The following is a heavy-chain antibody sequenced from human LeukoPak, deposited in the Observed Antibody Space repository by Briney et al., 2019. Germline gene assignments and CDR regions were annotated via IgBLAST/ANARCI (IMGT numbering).Heavy chain of an antibody. D-gene: IGHD6-19*01. J-gene: IGHJ3*02. Sequence: ASVKVSCKASGYTFTGYYMHWVRQAPGQGPEWMGWINPNSGGTNYAQKFQGRVTMTRDTSISTAYMELSRLRSDDTAVYYCARVYRWLVEDDAFDIWGQGTMVTVSS. CDR1: GYTFTGYY. CDR2: INPNSGGT. V-gene: IGHV1-2*02. CDR3: ARVYRWLVEDDAFDI.